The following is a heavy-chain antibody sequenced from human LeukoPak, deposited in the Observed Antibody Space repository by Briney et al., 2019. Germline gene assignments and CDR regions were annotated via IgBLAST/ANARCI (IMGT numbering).Heavy chain of an antibody. Sequence: SETLSLTCAVYGGSFSGYYWSWIRQPPGKGLEWIGEINHSGSTNYNPSLKSRVTISVDTSKNQFSLKLSSVTAADTAVYYCARRRNRYSYGYQYWGQGTLVTVSS. J-gene: IGHJ4*02. V-gene: IGHV4-34*01. D-gene: IGHD5-18*01. CDR3: ARRRNRYSYGYQY. CDR1: GGSFSGYY. CDR2: INHSGST.